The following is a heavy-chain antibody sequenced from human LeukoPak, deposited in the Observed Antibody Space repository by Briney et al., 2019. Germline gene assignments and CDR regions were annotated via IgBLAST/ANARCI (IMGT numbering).Heavy chain of an antibody. Sequence: PGGSLRLSCAASGFTFRSFGMHWVRQAPGKGLEWVAVISYDGYNEYYADSVKGRLTISRDNSKNTLYLQMNSLRAEDTAVYYCARAPLYYYYGMDVWGQGTTVTVSS. V-gene: IGHV3-30*03. CDR3: ARAPLYYYYGMDV. CDR2: ISYDGYNE. CDR1: GFTFRSFG. J-gene: IGHJ6*02.